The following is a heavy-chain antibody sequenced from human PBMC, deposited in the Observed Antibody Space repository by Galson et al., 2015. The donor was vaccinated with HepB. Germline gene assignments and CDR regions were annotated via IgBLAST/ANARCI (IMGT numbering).Heavy chain of an antibody. D-gene: IGHD2-15*01. Sequence: SVKVSCKASGYTFSTYSITWVRQAPGQGLEWMGWINPYNGNTDYARKFQGRVTMTTDISTSTAYMELRSLRSDDTAIYYCARGALVVVVGATQNNWFDPWGQGTLVTVSS. CDR3: ARGALVVVVGATQNNWFDP. CDR2: INPYNGNT. V-gene: IGHV1-18*01. CDR1: GYTFSTYS. J-gene: IGHJ5*02.